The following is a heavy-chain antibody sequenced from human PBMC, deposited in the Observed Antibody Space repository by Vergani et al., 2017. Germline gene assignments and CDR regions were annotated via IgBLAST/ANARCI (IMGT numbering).Heavy chain of an antibody. CDR3: AKDPYGDYPPLDY. CDR2: ISWNSGST. CDR1: GFTFDDYA. D-gene: IGHD4-17*01. J-gene: IGHJ4*02. V-gene: IGHV3-9*01. Sequence: EVQLVESGGGLVQPGRSLRLSCAASGFTFDDYAMHWVRQAPGKGLEWVSGISWNSGSTGYADSVKGRFTISRDNAKNSLYLQMNSLRAEDTALYYCAKDPYGDYPPLDYWGQGTLVTVSS.